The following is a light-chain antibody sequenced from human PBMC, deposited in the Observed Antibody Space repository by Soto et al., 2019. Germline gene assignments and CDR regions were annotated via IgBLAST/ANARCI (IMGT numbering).Light chain of an antibody. J-gene: IGLJ1*01. Sequence: QSVLTQPASVSGSPGQSITISCTGTSSDVGGYNYVSWYQQHPGEAPKLMIYDVSNRPSGVSNRFSGSKSGNTASLTISGLQAEDEADYTSSSTLKVFGTGTKLTVL. V-gene: IGLV2-14*01. CDR2: DVS. CDR1: SSDVGGYNY. CDR3: SSTLKV.